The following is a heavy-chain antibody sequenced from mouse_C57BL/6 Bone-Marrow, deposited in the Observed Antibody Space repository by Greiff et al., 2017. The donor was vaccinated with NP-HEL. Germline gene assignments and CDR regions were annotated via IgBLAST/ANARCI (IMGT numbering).Heavy chain of an antibody. CDR3: ASAGITTVVATRAMDY. CDR1: GYTFTSYW. J-gene: IGHJ4*01. V-gene: IGHV1-69*01. D-gene: IGHD1-1*01. Sequence: QVQLQQPGAELVMPGASVKLSCKASGYTFTSYWMHWVKQRPGQGLEWIGEIDPSDSYTNYNQNVKGKSTLTVDKSSSTAYMQISILTSEDSAVYYCASAGITTVVATRAMDYWGQGTSVTVSS. CDR2: IDPSDSYT.